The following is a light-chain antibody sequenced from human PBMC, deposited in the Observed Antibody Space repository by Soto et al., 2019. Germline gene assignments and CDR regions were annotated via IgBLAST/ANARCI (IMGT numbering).Light chain of an antibody. CDR2: GAS. CDR3: QHYHNWPS. V-gene: IGKV3-15*01. J-gene: IGKJ3*01. Sequence: EIVMTQSPATLSVSPGERATLSCRASQSVSSNLAWYQQNPGQAPRPLIYGASTRATRIPARFSGSESGTEFTLTIRSLQSEDFVVYSLQHYHNWPSCGPGTKWISN. CDR1: QSVSSN.